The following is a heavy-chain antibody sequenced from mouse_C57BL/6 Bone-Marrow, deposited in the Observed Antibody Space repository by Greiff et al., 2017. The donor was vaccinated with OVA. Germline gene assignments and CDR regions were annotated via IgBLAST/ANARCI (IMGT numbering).Heavy chain of an antibody. V-gene: IGHV3-6*01. CDR3: ARRGVTTRAMDY. Sequence: EVQLQESGPGLVKPSQSLSLTCSVTGYSITSGYYWNWIRQFPGNKLEWMGYISYDGSNNYNPSLKNRISITRDTSKNQFFLKLNSVTTEDTATYYCARRGVTTRAMDYWGQGTSVTVSS. J-gene: IGHJ4*01. D-gene: IGHD2-2*01. CDR2: ISYDGSN. CDR1: GYSITSGYY.